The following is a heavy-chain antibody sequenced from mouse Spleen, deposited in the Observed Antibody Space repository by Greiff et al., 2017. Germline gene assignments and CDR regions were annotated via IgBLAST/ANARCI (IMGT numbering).Heavy chain of an antibody. CDR1: GFNIKDDY. Sequence: VQLQQSGAELVRPGASVKLSCTASGFNIKDDYMHWVKQRPEQGLEWIGWIDPENGDTEYASKFQGKATITADTSSNTAYLQLSSLTSEDTAVYYCTPYGSIAYWGQGTLVTVSA. CDR3: TPYGSIAY. J-gene: IGHJ3*01. V-gene: IGHV14-4*01. CDR2: IDPENGDT. D-gene: IGHD1-1*01.